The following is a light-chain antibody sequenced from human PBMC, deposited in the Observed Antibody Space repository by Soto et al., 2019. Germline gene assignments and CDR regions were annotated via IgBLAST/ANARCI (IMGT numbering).Light chain of an antibody. Sequence: EIVMTQSPATLSVSPGERVTLSCRASQSVNSNLAWYQQKLGQAPRLLIYGASTRATGIPARFSGSGSGTEFTLTISRLQSEDFAVYYCQKYNPKSYTFGKGTKPEIQ. CDR1: QSVNSN. CDR2: GAS. V-gene: IGKV3-15*01. J-gene: IGKJ2*01. CDR3: QKYNPKSYT.